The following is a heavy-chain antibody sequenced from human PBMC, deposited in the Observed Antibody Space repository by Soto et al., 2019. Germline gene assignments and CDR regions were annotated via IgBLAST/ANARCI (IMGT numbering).Heavy chain of an antibody. D-gene: IGHD2-15*01. Sequence: PSETLSLTCTVSGDSISGSYWSWIRQPPGKGLECIGYIYYTGTTDYNPSLKSRVTISVDTSKNQFSLKLSSVTAADTAVYYCARGGWSMDVWGRGTTVTVSS. CDR3: ARGGWSMDV. CDR1: GDSISGSY. CDR2: IYYTGTT. J-gene: IGHJ6*02. V-gene: IGHV4-59*01.